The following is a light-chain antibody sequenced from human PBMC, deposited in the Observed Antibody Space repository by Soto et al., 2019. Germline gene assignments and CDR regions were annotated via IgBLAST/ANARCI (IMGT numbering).Light chain of an antibody. CDR2: ANN. V-gene: IGLV1-40*01. CDR3: QSYDSSLSAWV. Sequence: QSVLTQPRSVSGAPGQRVTISCTGSRSNIGANYDVHWYRQLPGTAPKLLIYANNNRPSGVPDRFSGSKSGTSVSLAITGLQAEDEADYYCQSYDSSLSAWVFGGGTKLTVL. CDR1: RSNIGANYD. J-gene: IGLJ2*01.